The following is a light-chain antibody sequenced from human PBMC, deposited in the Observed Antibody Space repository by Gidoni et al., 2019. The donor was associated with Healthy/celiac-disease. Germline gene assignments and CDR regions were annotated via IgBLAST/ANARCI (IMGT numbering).Light chain of an antibody. CDR2: AAS. CDR1: QSISSY. CDR3: QQSYSTLVT. Sequence: DILMTQSPSSLSASVGDRVTIPCRASQSISSYLNWYQQKPGKAPQLLIYAASSLQSGVPSRFSGSGSGTDFTLTISRLQPEDFATYYCQQSYSTLVTFGPGTKVDIK. J-gene: IGKJ3*01. V-gene: IGKV1-39*01.